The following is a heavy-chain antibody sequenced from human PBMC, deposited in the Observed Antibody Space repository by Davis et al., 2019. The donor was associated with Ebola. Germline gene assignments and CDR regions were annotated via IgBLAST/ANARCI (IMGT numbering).Heavy chain of an antibody. D-gene: IGHD2-21*01. CDR1: GFTFSRYD. CDR3: ARDPLAYCGGDCWDFVY. V-gene: IGHV3-48*03. J-gene: IGHJ4*02. CDR2: IISSGETI. Sequence: PGGSLRLSCAASGFTFSRYDMNWVRQAPGKGLEWVSYIISSGETIYYADSVKGRFTISRDNAKNSLYLQMNSLRAEDTAVYYCARDPLAYCGGDCWDFVYWGQGTLVTVSS.